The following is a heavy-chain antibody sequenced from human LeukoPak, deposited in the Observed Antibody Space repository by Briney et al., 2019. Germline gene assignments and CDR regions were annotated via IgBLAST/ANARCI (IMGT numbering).Heavy chain of an antibody. Sequence: PGGSLRLSCAASGFAVSSIFMTWVRQAPGKGLEWVSVIYSGGSTYYADSVKGRFTISRDNLKNTLYLQMNSLRAEDTAVYYCARDAYGDLTFDYWGQGTLVTVSS. V-gene: IGHV3-53*01. CDR2: IYSGGST. J-gene: IGHJ4*02. D-gene: IGHD4-17*01. CDR3: ARDAYGDLTFDY. CDR1: GFAVSSIF.